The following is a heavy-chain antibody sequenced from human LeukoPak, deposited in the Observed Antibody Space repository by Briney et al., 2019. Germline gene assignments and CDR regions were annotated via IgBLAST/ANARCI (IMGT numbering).Heavy chain of an antibody. CDR1: GDTFTSDG. CDR3: ARGFPPRRNYDSRGYYSYHFDY. Sequence: GASVKVSCTASGDTFTSDGISWVRQAPGQGLEWMGWISAYNGNTKYAQKLQGRVTMTTDTSTNTAYMDLRSLRSDDTAVYYCARGFPPRRNYDSRGYYSYHFDYWGQGTLVPVSS. J-gene: IGHJ4*02. D-gene: IGHD3-22*01. CDR2: ISAYNGNT. V-gene: IGHV1-18*01.